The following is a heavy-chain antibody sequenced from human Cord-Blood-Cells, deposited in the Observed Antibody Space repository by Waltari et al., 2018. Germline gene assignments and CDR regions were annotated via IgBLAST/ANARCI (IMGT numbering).Heavy chain of an antibody. CDR3: ARVRRSSSSFDY. D-gene: IGHD6-6*01. CDR1: GYTFTGYY. Sequence: QVQPVQSGAEVQKPGASVKVSCKASGYTFTGYYMHWVRQAPGQGLEWMGRINPNSGGRNCAKKFQDRVTMTRDTSISTAYMELSRLRSDDTAVYYCARVRRSSSSFDYWGQGTLVTVSS. CDR2: INPNSGGR. V-gene: IGHV1-2*06. J-gene: IGHJ4*02.